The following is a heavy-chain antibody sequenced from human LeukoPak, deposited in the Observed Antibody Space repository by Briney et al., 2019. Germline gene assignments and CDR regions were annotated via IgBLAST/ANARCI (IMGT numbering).Heavy chain of an antibody. CDR2: INPNSGGT. D-gene: IGHD3-10*01. J-gene: IGHJ4*02. CDR1: GYTFTGYY. Sequence: GASVKVSCKASGYTFTGYYMHWVRQAPGQGLEWMGWINPNSGGTNYAQKFQGRVTMTRDTSISTAYMELSRLRSDDTAVYYCARDNYGSGGYYCDYWGQGTLVTVSS. CDR3: ARDNYGSGGYYCDY. V-gene: IGHV1-2*02.